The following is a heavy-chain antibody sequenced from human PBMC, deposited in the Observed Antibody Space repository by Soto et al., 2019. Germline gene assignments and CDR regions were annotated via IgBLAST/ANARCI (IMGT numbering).Heavy chain of an antibody. J-gene: IGHJ6*02. CDR2: IRSKAYGGTT. Sequence: PLRLSCAASLFTFGDYAMSWFRHSPVKLLEFLGFIRSKAYGGTTEYAASVKGRFTISRDDSKSIAYLQMNSLKTEDTAVYYCTRLRYDFWSGYHYYYGMEVWGQGTTVAVSS. CDR1: LFTFGDYA. D-gene: IGHD3-3*01. V-gene: IGHV3-49*03. CDR3: TRLRYDFWSGYHYYYGMEV.